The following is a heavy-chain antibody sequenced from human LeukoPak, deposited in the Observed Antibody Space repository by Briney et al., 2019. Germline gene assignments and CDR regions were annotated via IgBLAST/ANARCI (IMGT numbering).Heavy chain of an antibody. Sequence: GASVKVSCKASGYTFTGYYMHWVRQAPGQGLEWMGWINPNSGGTNYAQKFQGWVTMTRDTSISTAYMELSRLRSDDTVVYYCARGIAAAGLDAFDIWGQGTMVTVSS. CDR3: ARGIAAAGLDAFDI. D-gene: IGHD6-13*01. V-gene: IGHV1-2*04. CDR1: GYTFTGYY. J-gene: IGHJ3*02. CDR2: INPNSGGT.